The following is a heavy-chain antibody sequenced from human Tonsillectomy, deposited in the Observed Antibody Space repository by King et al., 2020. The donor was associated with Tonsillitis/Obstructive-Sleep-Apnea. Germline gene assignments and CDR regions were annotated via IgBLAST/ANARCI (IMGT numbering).Heavy chain of an antibody. CDR2: IHYSGST. V-gene: IGHV4-61*01. Sequence: QLQESGPGLVKPSETLSLTGTVSGGSVSSDSYYWSWIRQPPGKGLEWIGDIHYSGSTNYNPSLKSRVTISVDTSKNQFSLKLSSVTAADTAVYYCARVWGYCSSTSCYAGWFDPWGQGTLVTVSS. CDR3: ARVWGYCSSTSCYAGWFDP. CDR1: GGSVSSDSYY. D-gene: IGHD2-2*01. J-gene: IGHJ5*02.